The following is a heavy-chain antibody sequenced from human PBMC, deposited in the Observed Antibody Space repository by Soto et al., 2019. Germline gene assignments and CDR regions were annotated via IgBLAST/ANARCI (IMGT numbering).Heavy chain of an antibody. CDR2: IKHSGST. Sequence: SETLSLTCAVYGGSFSGYYWNWIRQPPGKGLEWIGEIKHSGSTNYNPSLKSRVTISVDTSKNQFSLKLNSVTAADTAVYYCARMRSVNWSGITPHYYHGMDVWGQGTTVTVSS. CDR3: ARMRSVNWSGITPHYYHGMDV. V-gene: IGHV4-34*01. D-gene: IGHD3-3*01. J-gene: IGHJ6*01. CDR1: GGSFSGYY.